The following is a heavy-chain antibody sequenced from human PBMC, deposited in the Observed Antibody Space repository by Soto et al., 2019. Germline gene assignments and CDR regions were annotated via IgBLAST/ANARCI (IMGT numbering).Heavy chain of an antibody. CDR3: ARHHVRGRTIAGAAEF. D-gene: IGHD1-26*01. J-gene: IGHJ4*02. V-gene: IGHV4-34*01. Sequence: QVQLQQWGAGLLKPSETLSLTCAVYGGSLSGYYWSWIRQPPGKALEWIGEINHSGNTNYNPSLKPRVTISVATSKNQLFLILSSVTAADTAMYYCARHHVRGRTIAGAAEFWGQGTLVTVSS. CDR1: GGSLSGYY. CDR2: INHSGNT.